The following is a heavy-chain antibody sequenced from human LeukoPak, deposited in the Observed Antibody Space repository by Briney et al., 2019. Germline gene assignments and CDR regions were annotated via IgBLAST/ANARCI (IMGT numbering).Heavy chain of an antibody. J-gene: IGHJ4*02. D-gene: IGHD6-19*01. Sequence: SVKVSCKASGGTFSSYAISWVRQAPGQGLEWMGGIIPIFGTANYAQKFQGRLTITADKSTSTAYMELSSLRSEDTAVYYCARAGLEWLVPVYWGQGTLVTVSS. CDR3: ARAGLEWLVPVY. V-gene: IGHV1-69*06. CDR2: IIPIFGTA. CDR1: GGTFSSYA.